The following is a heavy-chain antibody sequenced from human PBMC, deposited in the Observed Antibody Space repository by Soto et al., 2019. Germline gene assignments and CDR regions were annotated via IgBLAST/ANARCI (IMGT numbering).Heavy chain of an antibody. Sequence: EVQLLESGGGWLQPGGSLRLSCAASGFTFSSYAMNWVRQAPGKGLEWVSGITGSGAGSYYSDSVKGRFTISRDNSKNTLSLQRNSLRAEDTAVYYCATAYSNSWPTDGFDPWGQGTLVTVSS. CDR3: ATAYSNSWPTDGFDP. D-gene: IGHD6-13*01. CDR2: ITGSGAGS. CDR1: GFTFSSYA. J-gene: IGHJ5*02. V-gene: IGHV3-23*01.